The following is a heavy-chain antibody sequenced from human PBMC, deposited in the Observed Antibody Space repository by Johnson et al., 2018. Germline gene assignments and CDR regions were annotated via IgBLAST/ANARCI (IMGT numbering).Heavy chain of an antibody. V-gene: IGHV2-70*01. D-gene: IGHD4-11*01. CDR1: GFSLNTNGMC. J-gene: IGHJ6*02. CDR3: ARTNDYSNNYYYYAMDV. CDR2: IDWDDDK. Sequence: VTLKESGPALVKPRQTLTLTCTFSGFSLNTNGMCVTWIRQPPGKALEWLALIDWDDDKYYSTSLKTRLTISKDISKTQVVLTMTSMDPMDTATYYCARTNDYSNNYYYYAMDVWGQGTTVTVSS.